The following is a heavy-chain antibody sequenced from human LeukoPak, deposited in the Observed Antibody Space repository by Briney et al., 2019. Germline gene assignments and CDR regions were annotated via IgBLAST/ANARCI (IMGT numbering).Heavy chain of an antibody. CDR2: ISYDGSNK. CDR1: GFTFSSYA. D-gene: IGHD3-10*01. CDR3: ARGENYYGSGSYYNGFGY. J-gene: IGHJ4*02. V-gene: IGHV3-30-3*01. Sequence: GGSLRLSCAASGFTFSSYAMHWVRQAPGKGLEWVAVISYDGSNKYYADSVKGRFTIPRDNSKNTLYLQMNSLRAEDTAVYYCARGENYYGSGSYYNGFGYWGQGTLVTVSS.